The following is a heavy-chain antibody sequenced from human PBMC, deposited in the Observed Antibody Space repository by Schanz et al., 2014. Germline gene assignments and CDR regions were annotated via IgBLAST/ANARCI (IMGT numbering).Heavy chain of an antibody. CDR3: ARDPPPYSSSPYYWYYGMDV. V-gene: IGHV3-53*01. J-gene: IGHJ6*02. Sequence: EVQLVESGGGLLQPGGSLRLSCAVSGFTVNTNYMSWVRQAPGKGLEGISSIYINSGSTQYPDSGKGRFIISRHSSKNPLFLQMNSRRAEKTAVYYCARDPPPYSSSPYYWYYGMDVWGQGTTVTVSS. D-gene: IGHD6-6*01. CDR1: GFTVNTNY. CDR2: IYINSGST.